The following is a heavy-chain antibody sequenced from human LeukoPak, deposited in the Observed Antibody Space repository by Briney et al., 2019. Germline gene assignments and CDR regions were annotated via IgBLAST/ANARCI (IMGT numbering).Heavy chain of an antibody. V-gene: IGHV3-66*01. CDR2: IYSGGIT. CDR3: ARDGYYDSSGYRKHDGFDI. CDR1: GFTVSTNY. D-gene: IGHD3-22*01. J-gene: IGHJ3*02. Sequence: AGGSLRLSCAASGFTVSTNYMSWVRQAPGKGLEWVSLIYSGGITQYADSVKGRFTISRDNSKNTLYLQMTSLRAEDTAVYHSARDGYYDSSGYRKHDGFDIWGQGTLVTVSS.